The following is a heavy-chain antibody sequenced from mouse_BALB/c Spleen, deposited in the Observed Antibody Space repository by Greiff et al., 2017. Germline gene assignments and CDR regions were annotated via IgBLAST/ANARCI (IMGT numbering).Heavy chain of an antibody. D-gene: IGHD2-1*01. Sequence: VKVVASGGGLVKPGGSLKLSCAASGFTFSRYTMSWVRQTPEKRLAWVATISSGGSYTYYPDRVKGRFTISRDNAKNTLYLQMSSLTSEDTAMYYCTREGLGNYGYAMDYWGQGTSVTVSA. V-gene: IGHV5-6-4*01. J-gene: IGHJ4*01. CDR2: ISSGGSYT. CDR3: TREGLGNYGYAMDY. CDR1: GFTFSRYT.